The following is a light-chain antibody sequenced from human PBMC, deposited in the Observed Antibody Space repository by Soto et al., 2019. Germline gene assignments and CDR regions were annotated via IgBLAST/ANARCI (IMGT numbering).Light chain of an antibody. CDR1: QSVSSSY. CDR3: QQRSNWPPVT. J-gene: IGKJ4*01. Sequence: EIVLTQSPGTLSLSPGERATLSCRASQSVSSSYLAWYQQKPGQAPRLLIYDASNRATGIPARFSGSGSGTDFTLAISSLEPEDFAVYYCQQRSNWPPVTIGGGTKVDNK. CDR2: DAS. V-gene: IGKV3D-20*02.